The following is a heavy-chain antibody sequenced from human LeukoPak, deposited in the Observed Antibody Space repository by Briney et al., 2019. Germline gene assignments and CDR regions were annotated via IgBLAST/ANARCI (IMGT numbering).Heavy chain of an antibody. CDR3: ARALTTLTYEGY. J-gene: IGHJ4*02. CDR2: ISGSGGST. V-gene: IGHV3-23*01. CDR1: GFTFSSYA. D-gene: IGHD1-1*01. Sequence: QSGGSLRLSCAASGFTFSSYAMSWVRQAPGKGLEWVSAISGSGGSTYYADSVKGRFTISRDNSKNTLYLQMNSLRAEDTAVYYCARALTTLTYEGYWGQGTLVTVSS.